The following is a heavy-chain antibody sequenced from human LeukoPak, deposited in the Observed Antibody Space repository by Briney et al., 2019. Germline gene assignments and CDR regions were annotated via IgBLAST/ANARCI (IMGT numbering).Heavy chain of an antibody. Sequence: GGSLRLSCAASGFTFSSYAMTWVRQAPGKGLEWVSTISGSGGSTYYADSVKGRFTISRDSSKNTLYLQMNSLRAEDTAVYYCAIFDIVVVPAAIADYWGQGTLVTVSS. CDR3: AIFDIVVVPAAIADY. CDR1: GFTFSSYA. J-gene: IGHJ4*02. CDR2: ISGSGGST. V-gene: IGHV3-23*01. D-gene: IGHD2-2*01.